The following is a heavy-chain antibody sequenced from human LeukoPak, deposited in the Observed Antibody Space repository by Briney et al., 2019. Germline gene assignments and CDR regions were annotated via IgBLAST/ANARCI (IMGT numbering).Heavy chain of an antibody. CDR2: ISSSSSYI. J-gene: IGHJ4*02. V-gene: IGHV3-21*01. CDR1: GFTFSSYT. CDR3: ARVGIAARPSLDY. Sequence: PGGSLRLSCAASGFTFSSYTMNWVRQAPGKGLEWVSSISSSSSYIYYADSVKGRFTISRDNAKNSLYLQMNSLRAEDTAVYYCARVGIAARPSLDYWGQGTLVTVSS. D-gene: IGHD6-6*01.